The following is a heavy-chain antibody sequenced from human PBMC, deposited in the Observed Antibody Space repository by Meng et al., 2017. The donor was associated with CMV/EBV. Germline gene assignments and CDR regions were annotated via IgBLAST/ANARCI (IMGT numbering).Heavy chain of an antibody. D-gene: IGHD1-26*01. J-gene: IGHJ5*02. V-gene: IGHV4-34*01. CDR2: INHSGST. CDR3: ARGVGGWFDP. Sequence: VMLQKWCAGLLKPSETLSLTGDVYGGSFSGYYWSWIRQPPGKGLEWIGEINHSGSTNSTPSLKSRVTISVDTSKNQFSLKLSSVTAADTAVYYCARGVGGWFDPWGQGTLVTVSS. CDR1: GGSFSGYY.